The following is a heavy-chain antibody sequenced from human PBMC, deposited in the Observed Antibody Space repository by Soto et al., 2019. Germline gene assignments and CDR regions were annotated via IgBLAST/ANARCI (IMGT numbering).Heavy chain of an antibody. CDR1: GGSFSGYY. CDR3: ARGRIKRNYYDSSGYYYLDY. Sequence: SETLSLTCAVYGGSFSGYYWSWIRQPPGKGLEWIGEINHSGSTNYNPSPKSRVTISVDTSKNQFSLKLSSVTAADTAVYYCARGRIKRNYYDSSGYYYLDYWGQGTLVTVSS. D-gene: IGHD3-22*01. CDR2: INHSGST. J-gene: IGHJ4*02. V-gene: IGHV4-34*01.